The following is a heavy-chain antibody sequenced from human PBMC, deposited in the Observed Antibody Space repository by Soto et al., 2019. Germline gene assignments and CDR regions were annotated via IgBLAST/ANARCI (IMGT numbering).Heavy chain of an antibody. V-gene: IGHV3-23*01. CDR2: ISGSGGST. D-gene: IGHD5-12*01. CDR1: GFTFSSYA. Sequence: GGSLRLSCAASGFTFSSYAMSWVRQAPGKGLEWVSAISGSGGSTYYADSVKGRFTISRDNSKNTLYLQMNSLRAEDTAVYYCAKGTDSGSDDYYYYYGMDVWGQGTTVTVSS. J-gene: IGHJ6*02. CDR3: AKGTDSGSDDYYYYYGMDV.